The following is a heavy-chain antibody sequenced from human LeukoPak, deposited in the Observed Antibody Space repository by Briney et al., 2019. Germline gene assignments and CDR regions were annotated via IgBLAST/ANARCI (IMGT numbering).Heavy chain of an antibody. CDR3: TNASWVSNADAVL. Sequence: GGSLRLSCAASGFTFSNYAMSWVRRAPARGLEWVSCLRGDGETFYGDSVKGRFILSRDNSRNTVYLQQNNLRVEVTAVYYYTNASWVSNADAVLWGQGTLVTVSS. CDR2: LRGDGET. J-gene: IGHJ4*02. CDR1: GFTFSNYA. D-gene: IGHD1-1*01. V-gene: IGHV3-23*01.